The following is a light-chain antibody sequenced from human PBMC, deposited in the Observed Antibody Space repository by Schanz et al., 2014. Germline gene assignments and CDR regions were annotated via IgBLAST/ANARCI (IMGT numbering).Light chain of an antibody. CDR3: SSYTSSSTWV. Sequence: QFVLTQPASVSGSPGQSITISCTGSSSDVGGYNYVSWYQQHPGNAPQVMIFDVTNRPSGVSNRFSGSKSGNTASLTISGLQAEDEADYYCSSYTSSSTWVFGGGTKLTVL. CDR1: SSDVGGYNY. CDR2: DVT. V-gene: IGLV2-14*01. J-gene: IGLJ3*02.